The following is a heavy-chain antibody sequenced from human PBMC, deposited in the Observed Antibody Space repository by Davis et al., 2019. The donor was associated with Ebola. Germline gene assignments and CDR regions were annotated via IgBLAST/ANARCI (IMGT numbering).Heavy chain of an antibody. J-gene: IGHJ4*02. CDR1: GFTFSSYA. CDR2: VTSSGGGT. Sequence: GGSLRLSCAASGFTFSSYAMTWARQAPGKGLEWVSAVTSSGGGTYYADSVKGRFTISRDNSKNTLYLQMNNLRAEDTAVYYCARDGEYCTNGICSTYFDNWGQGTLVTVSS. V-gene: IGHV3-23*01. CDR3: ARDGEYCTNGICSTYFDN. D-gene: IGHD2-8*01.